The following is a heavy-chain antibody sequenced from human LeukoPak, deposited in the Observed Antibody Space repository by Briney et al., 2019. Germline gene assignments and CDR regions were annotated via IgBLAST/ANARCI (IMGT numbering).Heavy chain of an antibody. CDR1: GFTFSSYA. CDR2: ISSNGGST. Sequence: PGGSLRLSCAASGFTFSSYAMHWVRQAPGKGLEYVSAISSNGGSTYYANSVKGRFTISRDNSKNTLYLQMGSLRAEDMAVYYCARSSSISCCKNWFDPWGQGTLVTVSS. CDR3: ARSSSISCCKNWFDP. V-gene: IGHV3-64*01. D-gene: IGHD2-2*01. J-gene: IGHJ5*02.